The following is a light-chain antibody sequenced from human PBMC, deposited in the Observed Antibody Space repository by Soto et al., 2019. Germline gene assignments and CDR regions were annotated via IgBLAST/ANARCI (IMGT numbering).Light chain of an antibody. CDR3: QQYNNWPV. CDR1: QSVSSK. Sequence: ETVMTQSPATLSVSPGERATLSCRASQSVSSKLAWYQQKPGQAPRLLIYAASTRATGIPARFSGSGSGTEFTLTISSLQSEDFAVYHCQQYNNWPVFGQGTKVDIK. J-gene: IGKJ1*01. CDR2: AAS. V-gene: IGKV3-15*01.